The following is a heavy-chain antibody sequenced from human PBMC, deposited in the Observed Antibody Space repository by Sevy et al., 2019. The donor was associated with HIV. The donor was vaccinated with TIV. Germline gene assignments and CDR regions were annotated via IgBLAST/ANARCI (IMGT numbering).Heavy chain of an antibody. Sequence: GGSLRLSCAASGFTFSSYAMNWVRQAPGKGLEWVSSINAISSNIYYADSVKGRFTISRDNAKNSLYLQMNSVRAEDTAEYYCARDLLSGGNAVYCDWDQGTLVTVSS. J-gene: IGHJ4*02. CDR2: INAISSNI. CDR1: GFTFSSYA. D-gene: IGHD2-15*01. CDR3: ARDLLSGGNAVYCD. V-gene: IGHV3-21*01.